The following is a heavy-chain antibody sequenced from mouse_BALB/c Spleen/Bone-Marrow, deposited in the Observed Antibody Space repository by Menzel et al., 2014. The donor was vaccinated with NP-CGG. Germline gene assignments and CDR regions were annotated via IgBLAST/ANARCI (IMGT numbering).Heavy chain of an antibody. V-gene: IGHV2-6-1*01. CDR1: GFSLXSYG. Sequence: VKLMESGPGLVAPSQSLSITCTISGFSLXSYGVHWVRQPPGKGLEWLVVIWSDGSTTYNSALKSRLSISKDNSKSQVFLKMNSLQTDDTAMYYCARNGNFYAMDYWGQGTSVTVSS. CDR2: IWSDGST. D-gene: IGHD2-1*01. CDR3: ARNGNFYAMDY. J-gene: IGHJ4*01.